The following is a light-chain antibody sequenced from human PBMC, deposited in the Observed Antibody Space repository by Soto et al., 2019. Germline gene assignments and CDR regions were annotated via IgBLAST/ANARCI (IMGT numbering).Light chain of an antibody. J-gene: IGKJ1*01. CDR2: AAS. CDR3: HQYYSYPQT. V-gene: IGKV1-8*01. Sequence: AIRMTQSPSSLSASTGDRVTITCRASQGISSYLAWYQQKPGKAPKLLIYAASTLQSGVPSRFSGSGFGTDFTLTFSCLQSEDFATYYCHQYYSYPQTFGQGTKVDIK. CDR1: QGISSY.